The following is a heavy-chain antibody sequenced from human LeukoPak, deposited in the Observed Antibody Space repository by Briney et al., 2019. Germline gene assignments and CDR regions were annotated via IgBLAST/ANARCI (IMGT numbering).Heavy chain of an antibody. Sequence: ASVKVSCKVSGYTLTELSMHWVRQAPGKGLEWMGGFDPEDGETIYAQKFQGRVTMTEDTSTDTAYMELSSLRSEDTAVYYCARETYSSSTPRKNWFDPWGQGTLVTVSS. CDR2: FDPEDGET. V-gene: IGHV1-24*01. J-gene: IGHJ5*02. CDR3: ARETYSSSTPRKNWFDP. CDR1: GYTLTELS. D-gene: IGHD6-6*01.